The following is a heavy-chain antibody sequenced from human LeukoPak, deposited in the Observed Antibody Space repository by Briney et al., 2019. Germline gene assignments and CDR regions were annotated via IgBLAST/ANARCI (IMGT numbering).Heavy chain of an antibody. CDR1: GGSISSGGYY. CDR2: IYHSGST. J-gene: IGHJ4*02. CDR3: ARGITIFGVVITPTFLDY. D-gene: IGHD3-3*01. Sequence: SQTLSLTCTVSGGSISSGGYYWSWIRQPPGKGLEWIGYIYHSGSTYYNPSLKSRVTISVDRSKNQFSLKLSSVTAADTAVYYRARGITIFGVVITPTFLDYWGQGTLVTVSS. V-gene: IGHV4-30-2*01.